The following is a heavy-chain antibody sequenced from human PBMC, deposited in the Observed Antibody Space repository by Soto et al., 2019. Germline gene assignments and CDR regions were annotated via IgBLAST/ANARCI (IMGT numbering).Heavy chain of an antibody. V-gene: IGHV3-30*03. CDR3: ARSALVLVYYYYGMDV. D-gene: IGHD5-18*01. Sequence: QEQLVQSGGGVAQPGRSLRLSCAASKSTFSSYGMHWVRQAPGKGLEWVAVISFDGSEKYYADSVRGRFSISRDNSKNTLELHKDSLRPEDTAIYFCARSALVLVYYYYGMDVWGQGTAVTVS. CDR1: KSTFSSYG. CDR2: ISFDGSEK. J-gene: IGHJ6*02.